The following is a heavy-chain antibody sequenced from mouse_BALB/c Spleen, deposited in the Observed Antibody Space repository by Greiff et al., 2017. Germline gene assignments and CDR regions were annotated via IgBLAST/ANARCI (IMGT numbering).Heavy chain of an antibody. D-gene: IGHD2-14*01. CDR1: GFTFSSYA. J-gene: IGHJ2*01. CDR2: ISSGGST. V-gene: IGHV5-6-5*01. Sequence: EVKLVESGGGLVKPGGSLKLSCAASGFTFSSYAMSWVRQTPEKRLEWVASISSGGSTYYPDSVKGRFTISRDNARNILYLQMSSLRSEDTALYYCARWGVRRGVYYLDYWGQGTTLTVSS. CDR3: ARWGVRRGVYYLDY.